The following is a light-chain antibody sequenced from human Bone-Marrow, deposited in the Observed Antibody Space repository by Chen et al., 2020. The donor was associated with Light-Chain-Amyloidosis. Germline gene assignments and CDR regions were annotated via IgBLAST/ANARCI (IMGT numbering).Light chain of an antibody. CDR2: DDS. Sequence: SYVLTQPPSLSVAPGQTATIPCGGRRIDAQSVHWYQQRPGQAPILLVHDDSDRPSGIPERFSGSNSGNVATLTISRVEAGDEADYYCQVWDLLNYQAVFGGGTQLTVL. J-gene: IGLJ7*01. V-gene: IGLV3-21*02. CDR3: QVWDLLNYQAV. CDR1: RIDAQS.